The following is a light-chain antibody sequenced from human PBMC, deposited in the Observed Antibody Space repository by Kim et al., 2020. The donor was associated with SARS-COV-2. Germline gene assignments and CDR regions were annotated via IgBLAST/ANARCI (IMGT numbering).Light chain of an antibody. CDR3: QQSYSMRSS. J-gene: IGKJ2*03. CDR1: QGISTY. CDR2: AAA. V-gene: IGKV1-39*01. Sequence: SASIGDRVSINCRASQGISTYLNWYQQETEKAPKVLIYAAAKLQSGVPSRFSGSGSGTDITLTVSSLQTEDFATYYCQQSYSMRSSFGQGTKLEI.